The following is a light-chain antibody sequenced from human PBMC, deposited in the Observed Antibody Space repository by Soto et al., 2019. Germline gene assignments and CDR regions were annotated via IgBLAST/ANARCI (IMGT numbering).Light chain of an antibody. CDR1: QTVTTN. CDR3: QQYRNWPPRT. CDR2: GAS. Sequence: EIVMTQSPATLSVSPGERATLSCTASQTVTTNLAWYQHKPGQAPRLLIYGASTRATGIPARFSGSGSGTEFTLTINSLQAEDFAVYYCQQYRNWPPRTFGQGTKVEI. J-gene: IGKJ1*01. V-gene: IGKV3-15*01.